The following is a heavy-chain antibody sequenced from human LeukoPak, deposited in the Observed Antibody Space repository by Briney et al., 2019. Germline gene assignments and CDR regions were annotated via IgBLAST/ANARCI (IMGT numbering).Heavy chain of an antibody. V-gene: IGHV3-7*03. J-gene: IGHJ4*02. CDR3: ATSRYSGSYTDFDY. CDR2: IKQDETEK. D-gene: IGHD1-26*01. Sequence: GGSLRLSCTASGFTFSNFWMGWVRQAPGKGLEWVANIKQDETEKFYLGSVKGRFTISRDNAKNSLYLQMNSLRAEDTALYYCATSRYSGSYTDFDYWGQGTLVTVSS. CDR1: GFTFSNFW.